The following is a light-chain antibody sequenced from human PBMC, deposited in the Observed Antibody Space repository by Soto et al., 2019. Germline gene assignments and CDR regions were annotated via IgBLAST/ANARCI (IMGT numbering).Light chain of an antibody. CDR3: QQSYITPYT. Sequence: DIQMTQSPSSLSASVGDTVTITCRASQSISVHLNWYQQKPGKVPKLLIYAASNLQSGVPSRFSGSGSETDFALTISSLQPEDFATYYGQQSYITPYTYGQGTKLETK. J-gene: IGKJ2*01. CDR2: AAS. CDR1: QSISVH. V-gene: IGKV1-39*01.